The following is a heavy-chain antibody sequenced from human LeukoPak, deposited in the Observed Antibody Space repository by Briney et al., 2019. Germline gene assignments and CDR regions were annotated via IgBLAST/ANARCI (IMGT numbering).Heavy chain of an antibody. V-gene: IGHV1-18*01. CDR3: ARVRWELPSPYYYYGMDV. CDR1: GYTFTSYD. CDR2: MNPNSGNT. J-gene: IGHJ6*02. D-gene: IGHD1-26*01. Sequence: GASVKVSCKASGYTFTSYDINWVRQATGQGLEWMGWMNPNSGNTNYAQKLQGRVTMTTDTSTSTAYMELRSLRSDDTAVYYCARVRWELPSPYYYYGMDVWGQGTTVTVSS.